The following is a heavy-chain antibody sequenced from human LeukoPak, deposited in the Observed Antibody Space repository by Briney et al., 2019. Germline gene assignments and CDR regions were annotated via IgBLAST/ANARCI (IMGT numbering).Heavy chain of an antibody. J-gene: IGHJ4*02. V-gene: IGHV1-18*01. CDR2: ISAYNGNT. CDR3: ARDLDQYSGRFGGFGHDF. D-gene: IGHD1-26*01. CDR1: GYTFTNYG. Sequence: VASVKVSCKASGYTFTNYGINWVRQAPGQGLEWMGWISAYNGNTNYAQKLQGGVTMTTDTSTSTAYMELRSLRSDDTAVYYCARDLDQYSGRFGGFGHDFWGQGTLVTVSS.